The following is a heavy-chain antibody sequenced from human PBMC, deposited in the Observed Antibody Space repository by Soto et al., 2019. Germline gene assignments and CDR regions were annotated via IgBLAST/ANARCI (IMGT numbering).Heavy chain of an antibody. CDR2: TNSDGSST. J-gene: IGHJ6*02. CDR3: AREGRGVVVPGGMDV. CDR1: GFTFSSYW. D-gene: IGHD2-2*01. Sequence: LRLSCAASGFTFSSYWMHWVRQAPGKGLVWVSRTNSDGSSTSYADSVKGRFTISRDNAKNTLHLQMNSLRPEDTAVYYCAREGRGVVVPGGMDVWGQGTTVTVSS. V-gene: IGHV3-74*01.